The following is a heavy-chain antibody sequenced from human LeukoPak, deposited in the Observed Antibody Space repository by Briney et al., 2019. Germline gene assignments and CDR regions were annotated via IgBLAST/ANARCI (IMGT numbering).Heavy chain of an antibody. CDR2: ISYDGDTE. Sequence: GGSLRLSCAASGFTFSSYGMFWVRQAPGKGLEWVSLISYDGDTEYYADSVKGRFTISRDNSKNTLYLQMNDLRPEDTAVYYCAKTQLVGSYHPPGYCGQGTLVTVSS. J-gene: IGHJ4*02. V-gene: IGHV3-30*18. CDR3: AKTQLVGSYHPPGY. CDR1: GFTFSSYG. D-gene: IGHD1-26*01.